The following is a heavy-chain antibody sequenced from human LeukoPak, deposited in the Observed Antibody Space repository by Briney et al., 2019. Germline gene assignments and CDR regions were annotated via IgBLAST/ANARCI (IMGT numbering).Heavy chain of an antibody. V-gene: IGHV4-4*09. D-gene: IGHD7-27*01. CDR3: ARLKPNFLGTFDS. Sequence: PSETLSLTCTVSGVTIIDHDWSWIRQPPGRGLEWIGNIYASGSTYFNPPLRSRVAISVDTSKNQFSLNLTSVTAADTAMFYCARLKPNFLGTFDSWGQGALVTVSS. J-gene: IGHJ4*02. CDR1: GVTIIDHD. CDR2: IYASGST.